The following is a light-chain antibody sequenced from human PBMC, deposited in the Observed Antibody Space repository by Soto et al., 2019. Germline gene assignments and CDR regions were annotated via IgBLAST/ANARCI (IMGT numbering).Light chain of an antibody. CDR2: EDN. Sequence: NFMLTQPHSVSESPGRTVTISCTRSSGSIASNYVQWYHPRPGNAPTTVIYEDNQRPSGVPDRFSGAIDSSSNSASLTISGLETEDADDYYWQSYDSSNQVLGNGTKLTVL. V-gene: IGLV6-57*04. J-gene: IGLJ1*01. CDR3: QSYDSSNQV. CDR1: SGSIASNY.